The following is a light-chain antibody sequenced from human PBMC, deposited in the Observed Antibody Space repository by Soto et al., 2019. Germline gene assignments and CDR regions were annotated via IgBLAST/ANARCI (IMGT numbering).Light chain of an antibody. CDR2: DAS. V-gene: IGKV3-11*01. CDR3: QQRSNWPSYT. Sequence: EIVLTQSPATLSLSPGERATLSCRASQSVSSYLAWYQQKPGQAPRLLIYDASNRATGIPARFSGSGSGTDFPLTGSRLEPGDFAVYYCQQRSNWPSYTFGQGTKLEIK. CDR1: QSVSSY. J-gene: IGKJ2*01.